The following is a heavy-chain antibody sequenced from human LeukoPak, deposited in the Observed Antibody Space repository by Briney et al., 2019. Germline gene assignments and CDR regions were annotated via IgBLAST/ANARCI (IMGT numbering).Heavy chain of an antibody. J-gene: IGHJ4*02. Sequence: SETLSLTCAVSGYSISGGYYWGWIRQPPGKGLEWIGYIYHSGNTYYNPSLKSRVTMSVDTSKNQFSLKLSSVTAADTAVYYCARGEWFQPGFFDYWGQGTLVTVSS. V-gene: IGHV4-38-2*01. CDR3: ARGEWFQPGFFDY. D-gene: IGHD3-3*01. CDR2: IYHSGNT. CDR1: GYSISGGYY.